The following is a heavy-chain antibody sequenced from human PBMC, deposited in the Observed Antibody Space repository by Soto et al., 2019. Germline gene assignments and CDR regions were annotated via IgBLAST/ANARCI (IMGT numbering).Heavy chain of an antibody. D-gene: IGHD5-12*01. J-gene: IGHJ4*02. V-gene: IGHV4-34*01. CDR2: INHSGST. CDR1: GGSFSVYY. CDR3: ARSAIVATIRYFDY. Sequence: PSDTLSLTCAVYGGSFSVYYWSWIRQLPGKGLEWIGEINHSGSTNYNPSLKSRVTISVDTSKNQFSLKLSSVTAADTAVYYCARSAIVATIRYFDYWGQGTLVTVSS.